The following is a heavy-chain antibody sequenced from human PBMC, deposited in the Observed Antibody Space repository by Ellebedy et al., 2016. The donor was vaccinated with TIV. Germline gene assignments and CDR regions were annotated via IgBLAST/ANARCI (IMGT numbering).Heavy chain of an antibody. J-gene: IGHJ4*02. Sequence: GGSLRLXXAASGLTLSRYWMHWVRQVPGKGLMWVSRINNDGTSTSYADSVTGRFTISRDNAKNSLYLQMNSLRAEDTAVYYCARDIGYSYADYWGQGTLVTVSS. CDR3: ARDIGYSYADY. D-gene: IGHD5-18*01. CDR1: GLTLSRYW. CDR2: INNDGTST. V-gene: IGHV3-74*01.